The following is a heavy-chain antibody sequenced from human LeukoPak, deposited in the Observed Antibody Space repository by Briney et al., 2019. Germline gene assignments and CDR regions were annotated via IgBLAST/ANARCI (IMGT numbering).Heavy chain of an antibody. CDR2: TYYSGST. CDR1: GGSISSSSYY. J-gene: IGHJ4*02. Sequence: SETLSLTCTVSGGSISSSSYYWGWIRQPPGKGLEWIGSTYYSGSTYYNPSLKSRVTISVDTSKNQFSLKLSSVTAADTAVYYCARGRVDDFWSGYSTGGDYFDYWGQGTLVTVSS. CDR3: ARGRVDDFWSGYSTGGDYFDY. V-gene: IGHV4-39*01. D-gene: IGHD3-3*01.